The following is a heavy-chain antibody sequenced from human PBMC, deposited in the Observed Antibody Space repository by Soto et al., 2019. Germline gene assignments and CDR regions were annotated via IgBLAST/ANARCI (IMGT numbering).Heavy chain of an antibody. Sequence: ASVKVSCKASGYTFTSYFISWVRQAPGQGLEWMGWISPYNGNTNYAQKLQGRVTMTTDTSTSTAYMDLRSLRSDDTAVYYCARGIGGWFGVAYYYGMDFWGQGTTVTVSS. CDR3: ARGIGGWFGVAYYYGMDF. V-gene: IGHV1-18*01. CDR1: GYTFTSYF. J-gene: IGHJ6*02. D-gene: IGHD3-10*01. CDR2: ISPYNGNT.